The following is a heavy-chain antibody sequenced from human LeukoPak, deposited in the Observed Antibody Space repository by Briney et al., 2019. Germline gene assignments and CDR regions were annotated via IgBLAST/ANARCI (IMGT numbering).Heavy chain of an antibody. J-gene: IGHJ4*02. CDR2: IYPGDSDT. D-gene: IGHD4-23*01. Sequence: GESLKISCEGSGYTFSNYWIGWVRQMPGKGLEWMGIIYPGDSDTRYSPSFQGQITISADKSINTAYLQWSSLKASDTAIYYCARTHGNSPHGYFVNYWGQGTLVTVSS. CDR1: GYTFSNYW. V-gene: IGHV5-51*01. CDR3: ARTHGNSPHGYFVNY.